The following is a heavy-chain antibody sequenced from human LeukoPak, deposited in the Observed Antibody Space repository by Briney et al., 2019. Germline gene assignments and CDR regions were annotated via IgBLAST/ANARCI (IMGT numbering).Heavy chain of an antibody. V-gene: IGHV4-59*01. D-gene: IGHD1-1*01. CDR3: ARGNGDYLGY. Sequence: SETLSLTCTVSGGSISSYYWSWIRQPPGKGLECIGHIYYSGSTNYNPSLKSRVTISVDTSKNQFSLKLNSVPAADTAVYYCARGNGDYLGYWGQGTLVTVSS. J-gene: IGHJ4*02. CDR1: GGSISSYY. CDR2: IYYSGST.